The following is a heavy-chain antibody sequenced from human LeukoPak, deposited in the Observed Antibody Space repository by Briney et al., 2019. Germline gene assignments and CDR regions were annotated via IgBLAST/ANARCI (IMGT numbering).Heavy chain of an antibody. CDR1: GFTFTNAW. V-gene: IGHV3-15*01. D-gene: IGHD3-16*01. J-gene: IGHJ5*02. Sequence: GGSLRLSCAASGFTFTNAWMTWARQAPGKGLEWVGRIKSKTDGGTTDYAAPVKGRFIITRDDSKNTLYLQMNSLKTEDTAVYYCNTAYIDSRPWGQGTLVTVSS. CDR2: IKSKTDGGTT. CDR3: NTAYIDSRP.